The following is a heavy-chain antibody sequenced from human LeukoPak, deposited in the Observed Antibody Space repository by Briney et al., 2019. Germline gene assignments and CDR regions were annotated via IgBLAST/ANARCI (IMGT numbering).Heavy chain of an antibody. D-gene: IGHD3-9*01. CDR3: ARVTGILTGYYGGSFDY. V-gene: IGHV3-21*01. Sequence: GGSLRRSCAASGFTFSSYSMNWDPQAPGKGLEWVSSISSSSSYIYYADSVKGRFTISRDNAKNSLYLQMNSLRAEDTAVYYCARVTGILTGYYGGSFDYWGQGTLVTVSS. CDR1: GFTFSSYS. J-gene: IGHJ4*02. CDR2: ISSSSSYI.